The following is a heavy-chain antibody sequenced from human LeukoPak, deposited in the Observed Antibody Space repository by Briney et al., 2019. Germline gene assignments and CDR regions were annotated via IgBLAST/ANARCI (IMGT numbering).Heavy chain of an antibody. D-gene: IGHD5-12*01. CDR3: ARDLRVFSGYDWVYMDV. CDR1: GFTFRFTFSTYG. Sequence: GGSLRLSCAASGFTFRFTFSTYGMSWVRQAPGKGLEWVSSISGSGGGTFYADSVKGRFTISRDNSKNTLYLQMNSLRAEDTAVYYCARDLRVFSGYDWVYMDVWGKGTTVTVSS. CDR2: ISGSGGGT. V-gene: IGHV3-23*01. J-gene: IGHJ6*03.